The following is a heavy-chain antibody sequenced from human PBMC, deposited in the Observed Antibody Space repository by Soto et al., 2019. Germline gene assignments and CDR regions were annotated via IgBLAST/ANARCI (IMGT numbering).Heavy chain of an antibody. CDR2: IRTTSYYI. CDR1: GFSFSSYN. Sequence: EVQLVESGGGLVKPGGSLRLSCAASGFSFSSYNMNWVRQTPGKGLGWVASIRTTSYYIHYADSEKGRFTISRDNAKNALYLQMDSLGAEDTAVHYCARVLAAAMNNYYYAMDVWGQGTTVTVSS. D-gene: IGHD2-2*01. V-gene: IGHV3-21*01. CDR3: ARVLAAAMNNYYYAMDV. J-gene: IGHJ6*02.